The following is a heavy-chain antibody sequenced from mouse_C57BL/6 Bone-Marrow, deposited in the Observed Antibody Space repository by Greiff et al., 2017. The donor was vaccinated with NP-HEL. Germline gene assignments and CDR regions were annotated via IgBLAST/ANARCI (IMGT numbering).Heavy chain of an antibody. J-gene: IGHJ3*01. Sequence: VQLQQPGAELVKPGASVKLSCKASGYTFTSYWMHWVKQRPGRGLEWIGRIDPNSGGTKYNEKFKSKATLTVEKPSSTAYMQHSSLTSEDSTVYYYSRPLDGSGYVWFAYWGQGTLVTVSA. V-gene: IGHV1-72*01. CDR2: IDPNSGGT. CDR1: GYTFTSYW. CDR3: SRPLDGSGYVWFAY. D-gene: IGHD3-2*02.